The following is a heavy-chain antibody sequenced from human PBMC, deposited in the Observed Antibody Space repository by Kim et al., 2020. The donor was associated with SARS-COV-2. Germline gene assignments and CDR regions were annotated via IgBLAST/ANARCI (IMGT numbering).Heavy chain of an antibody. V-gene: IGHV3-66*01. J-gene: IGHJ4*02. D-gene: IGHD3-22*01. CDR1: GFTVSSNY. CDR2: IYSGGST. Sequence: GGSLRLSCAASGFTVSSNYMSWVRQAPGKGLEWVSVIYSGGSTYYADSVKGRFTISRDNSKNTLYLQMNSLRAEDTAVYYCAREGNYYDSSGYYFGYFDYWGQGTLVTVSS. CDR3: AREGNYYDSSGYYFGYFDY.